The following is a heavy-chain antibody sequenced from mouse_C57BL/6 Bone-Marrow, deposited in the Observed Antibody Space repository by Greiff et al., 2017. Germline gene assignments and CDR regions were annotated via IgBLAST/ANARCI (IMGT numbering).Heavy chain of an antibody. Sequence: VQLKESGAELVRPGASVKLSCTASGFNIKDDYIHWVKQRPEQGLEWIGWIDPELGDTEYASTFQGKATITSDTSSNTAYLQLSSLTSEDTAVYYCSSFDGNYFDFWGQGTPLTGAS. J-gene: IGHJ2*01. CDR3: SSFDGNYFDF. CDR1: GFNIKDDY. CDR2: IDPELGDT. V-gene: IGHV14-4*01. D-gene: IGHD2-3*01.